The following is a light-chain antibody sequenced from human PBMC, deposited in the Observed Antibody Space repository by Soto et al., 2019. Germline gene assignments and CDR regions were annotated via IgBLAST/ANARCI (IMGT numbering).Light chain of an antibody. CDR1: QSVSSS. Sequence: VLTHSLATLSLSPCARAALSSSASQSVSSSLAWYQQKPGQAPRSLIYDASTRATGILASFSGSGSGTEFTPTISSLLPADVAVYYCQQCSDWPLLTFGEGTKVDIK. J-gene: IGKJ4*01. CDR3: QQCSDWPLLT. V-gene: IGKV3-11*01. CDR2: DAS.